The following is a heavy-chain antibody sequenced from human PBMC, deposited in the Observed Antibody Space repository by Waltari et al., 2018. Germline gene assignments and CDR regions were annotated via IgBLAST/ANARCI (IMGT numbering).Heavy chain of an antibody. V-gene: IGHV3-23*01. D-gene: IGHD3-3*01. CDR1: GSTFSSYA. CDR2: ISGDSVST. CDR3: AKGHSGSPTIFGVIYYGLEV. J-gene: IGHJ6*02. Sequence: EVHLLESGGDLVQPGGSLRLSCVAPGSTFSSYAMTWVRLAPGKGLEWVSSISGDSVSTYYADSGGGRFTIFRDNSKDTVYLQMDSLRGEDGGLYFCAKGHSGSPTIFGVIYYGLEVWGQGTTVTVSS.